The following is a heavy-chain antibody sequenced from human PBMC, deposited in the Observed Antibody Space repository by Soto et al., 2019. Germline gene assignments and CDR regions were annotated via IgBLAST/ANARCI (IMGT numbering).Heavy chain of an antibody. D-gene: IGHD5-18*01. CDR3: ARDPSRDTAMVRGNWFDP. CDR1: GFTFSSYG. J-gene: IGHJ5*02. CDR2: IWYDGSNK. Sequence: GGSLRLSCAASGFTFSSYGMHWVRQAPGKGLEWVAVIWYDGSNKYYADSVKGRFTISRDNSKNTLYLQMNSLRAEDTAVYYCARDPSRDTAMVRGNWFDPWGQGTLVTVSS. V-gene: IGHV3-33*01.